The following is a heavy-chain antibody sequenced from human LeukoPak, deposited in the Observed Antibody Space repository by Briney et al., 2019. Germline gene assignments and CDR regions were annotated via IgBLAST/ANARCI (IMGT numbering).Heavy chain of an antibody. V-gene: IGHV1-2*05. CDR3: ARPGDCSSTSCNYFGFDP. D-gene: IGHD2-2*01. CDR2: ININSAGT. J-gene: IGHJ5*02. Sequence: ASVKVSCKSAVYTFTRYYMHWVRQPPGQGLEWMGGININSAGTNYAQKFQGRVTMPRDPSISTAYMELSRLRPDNTVVYYCARPGDCSSTSCNYFGFDPWGQGTLVTVSS. CDR1: VYTFTRYY.